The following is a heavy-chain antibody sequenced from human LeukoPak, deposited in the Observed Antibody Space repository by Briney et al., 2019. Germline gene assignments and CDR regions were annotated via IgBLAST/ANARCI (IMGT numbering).Heavy chain of an antibody. D-gene: IGHD6-13*01. J-gene: IGHJ4*02. V-gene: IGHV4-4*07. CDR3: ARVRRVKYSSSWYLFYYFDY. CDR2: IYTSGST. Sequence: SETLSLTCTVSGGSISSYYWSWIRQPAGKGLEWIGRIYTSGSTNYNPSLKSRVTMSVDTSKNQFSLKLSSVTAADTAVYYCARVRRVKYSSSWYLFYYFDYWGQGTLVTVSS. CDR1: GGSISSYY.